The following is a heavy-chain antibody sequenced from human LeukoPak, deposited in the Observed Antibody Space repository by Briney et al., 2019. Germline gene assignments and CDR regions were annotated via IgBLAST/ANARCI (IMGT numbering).Heavy chain of an antibody. D-gene: IGHD6-19*01. CDR3: ARDTGYSSGWRNNWFDP. CDR2: ISSSGSTI. CDR1: GFTFSDYY. V-gene: IGHV3-11*04. Sequence: GESLKISCAASGFTFSDYYMSWIRQAPGKGLEWVSYISSSGSTIYYADSVKGRFTISRDNAKNSLYLQMNSLRAEDTAVYYCARDTGYSSGWRNNWFDPWGQGTLVTVSS. J-gene: IGHJ5*02.